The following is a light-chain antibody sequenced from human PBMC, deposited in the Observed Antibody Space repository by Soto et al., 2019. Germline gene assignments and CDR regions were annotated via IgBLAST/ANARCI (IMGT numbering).Light chain of an antibody. V-gene: IGLV1-44*01. CDR2: SNN. CDR1: TSNIGTNT. Sequence: QSVLTQPPSASGTPGQRVTISCSGSTSNIGTNTVNWYQQVPGTAPRLLIYSNNQRPSRVPDRFSGSKSGTSASLAISGLQSEDEADYYCATWDDSLNGHYVLGGGTKVTVL. J-gene: IGLJ1*01. CDR3: ATWDDSLNGHYV.